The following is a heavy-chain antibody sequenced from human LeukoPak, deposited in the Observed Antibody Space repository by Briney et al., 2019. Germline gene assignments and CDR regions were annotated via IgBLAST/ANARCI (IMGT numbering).Heavy chain of an antibody. D-gene: IGHD3-9*01. J-gene: IGHJ4*02. Sequence: SETLSLTCTVSGGSINSYYWSWIRQPPGKGLEWIGYIYYSGSTNYNPSLKSRVTISVDTSKNQFSLKLSSVTAADTAVYYCARNYDILTGYYVLDYWGQGTLVTVSS. CDR1: GGSINSYY. V-gene: IGHV4-59*01. CDR3: ARNYDILTGYYVLDY. CDR2: IYYSGST.